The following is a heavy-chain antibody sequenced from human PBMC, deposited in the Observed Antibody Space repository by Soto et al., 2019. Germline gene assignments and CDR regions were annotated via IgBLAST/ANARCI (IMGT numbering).Heavy chain of an antibody. CDR3: ARDPQYCSSTSCYDYGMDV. CDR1: GGSISSGGYY. J-gene: IGHJ6*02. D-gene: IGHD2-2*01. V-gene: IGHV4-31*03. Sequence: TLSLNGTVSGGSISSGGYYWSWILQHPGKGLEWIGYIHYIGSTYYNPSLKSRVTISVDTSKNQFSLKLSSVTAADTAVYYCARDPQYCSSTSCYDYGMDVWGQGTTVTVSS. CDR2: IHYIGST.